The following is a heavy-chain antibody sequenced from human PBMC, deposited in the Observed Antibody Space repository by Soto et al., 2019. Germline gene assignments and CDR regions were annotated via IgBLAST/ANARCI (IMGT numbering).Heavy chain of an antibody. D-gene: IGHD3-3*01. Sequence: GGSLRLSCAASGFTFSSYAMSWVRQAPGKGLEWVSAISGSGGSTYYAGSVKGRFTISRDNSKNTLYLQMNSLRAEDTAVYYCAKDIYHKRVPGYFDYWGQGTLVTVSS. CDR3: AKDIYHKRVPGYFDY. J-gene: IGHJ4*02. V-gene: IGHV3-23*01. CDR1: GFTFSSYA. CDR2: ISGSGGST.